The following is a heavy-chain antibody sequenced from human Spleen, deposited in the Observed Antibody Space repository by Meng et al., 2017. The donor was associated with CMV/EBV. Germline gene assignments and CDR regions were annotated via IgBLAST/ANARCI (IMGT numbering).Heavy chain of an antibody. D-gene: IGHD3-16*01. J-gene: IGHJ6*02. CDR3: ARDGDGIDV. CDR2: IYYSGST. Sequence: GSLRLSCTVSGGSISSSSYYWGWIRQPPGKGLEWIGSIYYSGSTYYNPSLKSRVTISVDTSKNQFSLKLNSVTAADTAMYYCARDGDGIDVWGQGTTVTVSS. V-gene: IGHV4-39*07. CDR1: GGSISSSSYY.